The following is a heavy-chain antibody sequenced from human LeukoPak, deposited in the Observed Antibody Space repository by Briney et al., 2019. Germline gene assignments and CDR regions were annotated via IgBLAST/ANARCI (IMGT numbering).Heavy chain of an antibody. Sequence: SETLSLTCAVYGGSFSGYYWSCIRQPPGKGLEWIGEINHSGSTNYNPSLKSRVTISVDTSKNQFSLKLSSVTAADTAVYYCARDPYCSSTSCERWFDPWGQGTLVTVSS. D-gene: IGHD2-2*01. CDR2: INHSGST. CDR1: GGSFSGYY. J-gene: IGHJ5*02. V-gene: IGHV4-34*01. CDR3: ARDPYCSSTSCERWFDP.